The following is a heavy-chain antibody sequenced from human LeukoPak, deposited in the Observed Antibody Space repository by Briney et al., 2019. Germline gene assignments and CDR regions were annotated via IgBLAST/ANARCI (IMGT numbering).Heavy chain of an antibody. CDR3: ARDRELWFGESPQQNAFDI. Sequence: SQTLSLTCAISGDSVSSNSAAWNWIRQSPSRGLEWLGRTYYRSKWYNDYAVSVKSRITINPDTSKNQFSLQLNSVTPEDTAVYYCARDRELWFGESPQQNAFDIWGQGTMVTVSS. CDR2: TYYRSKWYN. CDR1: GDSVSSNSAA. J-gene: IGHJ3*02. V-gene: IGHV6-1*01. D-gene: IGHD3-10*01.